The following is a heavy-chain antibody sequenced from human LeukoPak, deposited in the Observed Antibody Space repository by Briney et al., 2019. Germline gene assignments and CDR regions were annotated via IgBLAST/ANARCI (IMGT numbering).Heavy chain of an antibody. CDR2: FDPENAEI. CDR1: GNTLRELP. J-gene: IGHJ4*02. CDR3: AARGSDFWSGFDY. V-gene: IGHV1-24*01. Sequence: ASVKVSCKLSGNTLRELPIQWVRQAGGKGLEWMAGFDPENAEIVYAQKFQGRVTMTEDTSTNTAYMELTSLTSDDTALYYCAARGSDFWSGFDYWGQGTQVTVSS. D-gene: IGHD3-3*01.